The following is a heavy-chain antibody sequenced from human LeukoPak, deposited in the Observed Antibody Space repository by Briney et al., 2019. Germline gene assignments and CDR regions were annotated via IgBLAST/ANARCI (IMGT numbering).Heavy chain of an antibody. V-gene: IGHV1-24*01. CDR2: FDPEDGET. J-gene: IGHJ4*02. D-gene: IGHD1-26*01. CDR3: ATGELLPNYYFDY. CDR1: GYTLTELS. Sequence: ASVKVSCKVSGYTLTELSIHWVRQAPGKGLEWMGGFDPEDGETIYAQKFQGRVTMTEDTSTDTAYMELSSLRSEDTAVYYCATGELLPNYYFDYWGQGTLVTVSS.